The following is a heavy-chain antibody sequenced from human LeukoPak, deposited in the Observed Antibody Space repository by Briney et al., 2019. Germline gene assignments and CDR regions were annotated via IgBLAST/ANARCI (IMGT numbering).Heavy chain of an antibody. CDR1: GGSLSSGDYY. Sequence: SQTLSLTCTVSGGSLSSGDYYWSWIRQPPGKGLEWIGYIYYSGSTYNNPSLKSRVTISVDTSKNQFSLKLSSVTAADTAVYYCARDDPGGYSGYDFAFDIWGQGTMVTVSS. D-gene: IGHD5-12*01. J-gene: IGHJ3*02. CDR3: ARDDPGGYSGYDFAFDI. CDR2: IYYSGST. V-gene: IGHV4-30-4*08.